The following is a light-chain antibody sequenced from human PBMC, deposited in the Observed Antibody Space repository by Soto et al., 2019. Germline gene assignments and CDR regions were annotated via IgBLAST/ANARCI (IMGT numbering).Light chain of an antibody. V-gene: IGKV1-9*01. CDR2: SAS. Sequence: IQLTQSPSSLSASVGDTVTITCRASQAIGSYFAWYQQRPGTAPKLLIYSASTLHSGVPSRFSGSGSGTDFTLTISSLQPDDFATYYCQQYNSYPWTFGQGTKVEIK. CDR3: QQYNSYPWT. CDR1: QAIGSY. J-gene: IGKJ1*01.